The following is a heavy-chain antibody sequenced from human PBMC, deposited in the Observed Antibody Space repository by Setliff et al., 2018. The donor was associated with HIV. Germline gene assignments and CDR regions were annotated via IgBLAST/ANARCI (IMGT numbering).Heavy chain of an antibody. CDR1: GGSFSGYY. D-gene: IGHD6-19*01. Sequence: SETLSLTCGVSGGSFSGYYWSWIRQPPGKGLEWIGYIYVYNSERTNYNPSLTSRVTISVDTSRNQFSLKLTSVTAADTAIYYCARAVNFDYWGQGTQVTVSS. V-gene: IGHV4-59*01. J-gene: IGHJ4*02. CDR2: IYVYNSERT. CDR3: ARAVNFDY.